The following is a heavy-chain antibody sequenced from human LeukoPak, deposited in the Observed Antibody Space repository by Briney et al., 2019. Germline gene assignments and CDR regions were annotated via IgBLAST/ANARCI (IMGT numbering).Heavy chain of an antibody. V-gene: IGHV1-69*13. J-gene: IGHJ6*02. CDR3: AILSYYYGMDV. CDR1: GGTFSTYA. D-gene: IGHD2-15*01. CDR2: ITPMFGTA. Sequence: ASVKVSCKASGGTFSTYAISWVRQAPGQGLEWMGGITPMFGTANYAQKFQGRVTITADDSTSTAYMELSSLRSEDTAVYYCAILSYYYGMDVWGQGTTVTVSS.